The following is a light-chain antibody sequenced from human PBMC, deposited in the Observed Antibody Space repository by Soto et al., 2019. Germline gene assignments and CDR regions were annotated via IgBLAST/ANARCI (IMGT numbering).Light chain of an antibody. CDR1: SSDVGGYND. V-gene: IGLV2-14*01. CDR3: SSYTSSSTLV. Sequence: QSALTQPASVSGSPGQSITISRTGTSSDVGGYNDVSWYQQHPGKAPKLMIYEVSNRPSGVSNRFSGSKSGNTASLTISGLQAEDEADYYCSSYTSSSTLVFGTGTKLTVL. CDR2: EVS. J-gene: IGLJ1*01.